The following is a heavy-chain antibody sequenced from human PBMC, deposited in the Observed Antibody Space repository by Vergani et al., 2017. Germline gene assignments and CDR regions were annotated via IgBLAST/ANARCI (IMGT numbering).Heavy chain of an antibody. CDR2: INPSGGST. Sequence: QVQLVQSGAEVKKPGSSVKVSCKASGGTFSSYAISWVRQAPGQGLEWMGIINPSGGSTSYAQKFQGRVTMTRDTSTSTVYMELSSLRSEDTAVYYCAREAVDTAMTAPWLDYWGQGTLVTVSS. CDR3: AREAVDTAMTAPWLDY. CDR1: GGTFSSYA. D-gene: IGHD5-18*01. V-gene: IGHV1-46*01. J-gene: IGHJ4*02.